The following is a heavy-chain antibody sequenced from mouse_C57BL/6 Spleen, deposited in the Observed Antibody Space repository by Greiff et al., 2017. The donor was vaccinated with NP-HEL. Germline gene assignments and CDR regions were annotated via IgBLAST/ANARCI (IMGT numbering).Heavy chain of an antibody. CDR1: GYSITSGYY. Sequence: EVQLVESGPGLVKPSQSLSLTCSVTGYSITSGYYWNWIRQFPGNKLEWMGYISYDGSNNYNPSLKNRISITRDTSKNQFFLKLNSVTTEDTATYYCARAGSKGTVVDPYYAMDYWGQGTSVTVSS. J-gene: IGHJ4*01. D-gene: IGHD1-1*01. V-gene: IGHV3-6*01. CDR2: ISYDGSN. CDR3: ARAGSKGTVVDPYYAMDY.